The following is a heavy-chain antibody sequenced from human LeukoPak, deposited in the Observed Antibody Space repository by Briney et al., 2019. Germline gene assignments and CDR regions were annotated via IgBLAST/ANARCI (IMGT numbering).Heavy chain of an antibody. D-gene: IGHD6-13*01. J-gene: IGHJ5*02. CDR2: IYYSGST. V-gene: IGHV4-59*08. Sequence: SETLSLTCIVSGGSISSNHRSWIRQPPGKGLEWIGYIYYSGSTKYNPSLKSRVTISVDTSKNQFSLKLSSVTAADTAVYYCARVRGAAAVGEFDPWGQGTLVTVSS. CDR3: ARVRGAAAVGEFDP. CDR1: GGSISSNH.